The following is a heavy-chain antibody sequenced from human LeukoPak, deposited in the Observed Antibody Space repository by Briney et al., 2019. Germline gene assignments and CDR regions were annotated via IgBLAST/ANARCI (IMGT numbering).Heavy chain of an antibody. Sequence: GGTLRLSCAASGFTFSSYGMSWVRQAPGKGLEWVANINEDGSEKYYVDSVKGRFSISRDNAKNSLYLQMNSLGAEDTAVYYCARLLAYNSGGEAFDHWGQGTLVTVSS. V-gene: IGHV3-7*01. CDR2: INEDGSEK. J-gene: IGHJ4*02. CDR1: GFTFSSYG. CDR3: ARLLAYNSGGEAFDH. D-gene: IGHD1-20*01.